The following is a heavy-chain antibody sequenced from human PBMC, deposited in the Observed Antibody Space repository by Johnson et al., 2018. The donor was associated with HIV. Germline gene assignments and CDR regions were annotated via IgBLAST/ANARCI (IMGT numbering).Heavy chain of an antibody. CDR1: GFTFDDYT. Sequence: VQLVESGGVVVQPGGSLRLSCAASGFTFDDYTMHWVRQAPGKGLEWVSGINSDGSSTSYADSVKGRFTISRDNAKNTLYLQMDSLGAEDTAVYYCARVRLLADDVFNIWGHGTTVTVSS. J-gene: IGHJ3*02. CDR2: INSDGSST. V-gene: IGHV3-43*01. D-gene: IGHD3-22*01. CDR3: ARVRLLADDVFNI.